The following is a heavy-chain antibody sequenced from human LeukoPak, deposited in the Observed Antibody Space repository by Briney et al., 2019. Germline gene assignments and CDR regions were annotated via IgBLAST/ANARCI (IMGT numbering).Heavy chain of an antibody. CDR1: GGSISSYY. CDR3: TAASGSYWYFDL. Sequence: SETLSLTCTVSGGSISSYYWSWIRQPPGKGLEWIGYIYSSGSTNYNPSLKSRLTISVDTSKSQFSLRLSSVTAADTAVYYCTAASGSYWYFDLWGRGTLVTVSS. D-gene: IGHD6-13*01. CDR2: IYSSGST. V-gene: IGHV4-59*08. J-gene: IGHJ2*01.